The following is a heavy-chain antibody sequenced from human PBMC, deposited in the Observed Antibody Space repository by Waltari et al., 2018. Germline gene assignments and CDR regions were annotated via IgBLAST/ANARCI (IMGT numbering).Heavy chain of an antibody. CDR3: AITVTTPSFDY. Sequence: QVQLQESGPGLVKPSQTLSLTCTVSGGSISSGSYYWSWIRQPAGKGLERIGSTYTRGSTNYNPALKSRVTISVDTSKNQFSLKLSSVTAADTAVYYCAITVTTPSFDYWGQGTLVTVSS. CDR2: TYTRGST. V-gene: IGHV4-61*02. CDR1: GGSISSGSYY. D-gene: IGHD4-4*01. J-gene: IGHJ4*02.